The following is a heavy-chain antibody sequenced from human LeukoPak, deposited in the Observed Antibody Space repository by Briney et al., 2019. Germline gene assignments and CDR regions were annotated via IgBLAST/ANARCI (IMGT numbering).Heavy chain of an antibody. V-gene: IGHV3-30-3*01. CDR3: ARDNIAGSGSSD. CDR2: TSYDGIHK. J-gene: IGHJ4*02. D-gene: IGHD3-10*01. Sequence: GGSLRLSCTDSGFTFSRSAMHWVHQAPGKGLEWVAVTSYDGIHKYYADSVQGRFTISRDNSKSTLYLQMNSLRVEDTAVYYCARDNIAGSGSSDWGQGTLVTVSS. CDR1: GFTFSRSA.